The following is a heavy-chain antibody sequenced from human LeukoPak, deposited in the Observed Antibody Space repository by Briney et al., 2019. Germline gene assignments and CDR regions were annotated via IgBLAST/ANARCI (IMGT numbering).Heavy chain of an antibody. V-gene: IGHV3-21*01. D-gene: IGHD1-7*01. Sequence: WGSLRLSCAASGFTFSIYSMDWVRQAPGKGLEWVSSITSSSSYIYYADSVKGRFTISRDNAKNSLYLQMSSLRAEDTAVYYRASDITGTTGFDPWGQGTLVTVSS. CDR3: ASDITGTTGFDP. CDR2: ITSSSSYI. J-gene: IGHJ5*02. CDR1: GFTFSIYS.